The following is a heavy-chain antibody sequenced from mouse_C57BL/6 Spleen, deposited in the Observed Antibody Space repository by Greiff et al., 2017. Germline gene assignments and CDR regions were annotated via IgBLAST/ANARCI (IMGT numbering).Heavy chain of an antibody. J-gene: IGHJ4*01. CDR1: GYAFSSSW. CDR3: ARCYCCAIAY. V-gene: IGHV1-82*01. CDR2: IYPGDGDT. Sequence: VKLQQSGPELVKPGASVKISCKASGYAFSSSWMNWVKQRPGKGLEWIGRIYPGDGDTNYNGKFKGKATLTADNSSSTAYLQLSSLTSEDSSVYVCARCYCCAIAYWGQGTPVTVSS.